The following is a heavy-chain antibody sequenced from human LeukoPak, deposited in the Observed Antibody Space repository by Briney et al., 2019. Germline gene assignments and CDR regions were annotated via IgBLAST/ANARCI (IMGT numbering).Heavy chain of an antibody. CDR1: GFTFSTFG. D-gene: IGHD2-2*01. CDR2: ISFDGSNK. CDR3: AKPHCSSATCLTWSPSYSDY. J-gene: IGHJ4*02. Sequence: GRSLRLSCAASGFTFSTFGIHWVRQAPGTGLEGVAVISFDGSNKYYADSVKGRFTISRDNSKNTLYLQMNSLRAEDTAIYYCAKPHCSSATCLTWSPSYSDYRGQGTLVTVSS. V-gene: IGHV3-30*18.